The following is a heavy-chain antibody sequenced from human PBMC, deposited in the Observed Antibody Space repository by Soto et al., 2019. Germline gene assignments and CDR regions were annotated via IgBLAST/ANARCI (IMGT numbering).Heavy chain of an antibody. Sequence: PGESLKISCAASGFTFSSSWMSWVRQAPGKGLEWVANIKEDGSEKDYVDPVKGRFTITRDNAKNSLYLQMNNLRAEDTAVYFCTRKRFGMAVWGQGTTVTVSS. J-gene: IGHJ6*02. CDR1: GFTFSSSW. CDR2: IKEDGSEK. CDR3: TRKRFGMAV. V-gene: IGHV3-7*03.